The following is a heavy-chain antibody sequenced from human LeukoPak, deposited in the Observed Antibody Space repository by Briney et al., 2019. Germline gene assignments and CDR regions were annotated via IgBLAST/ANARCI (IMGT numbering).Heavy chain of an antibody. J-gene: IGHJ5*02. CDR2: IFQRGYS. D-gene: IGHD1-1*01. CDR3: AGDKETTGNGRPNWFDP. V-gene: IGHV4-38-2*01. CDR1: GYSISSGYY. Sequence: SETLSLTCAVSGYSISSGYYWGWIRQPPGKGLQWIGSIFQRGYSYYNPSLKSRATISVDTSRNQFSLKLSSVTAADTAVYYCAGDKETTGNGRPNWFDPWGQGTLVTVSS.